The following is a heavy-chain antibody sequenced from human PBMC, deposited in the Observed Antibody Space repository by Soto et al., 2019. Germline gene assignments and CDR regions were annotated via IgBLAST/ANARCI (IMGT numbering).Heavy chain of an antibody. CDR1: GFTFSSYW. Sequence: PGGSLRLSCAASGFTFSSYWMHWVRQAPGKGLVWVSRINSDGSSTSYADSVKGRFTISRDNAKNTLYLQMNSLRAEDTAVYYCAKSPGMYYYDSSGYYHYDDWGQGTLVTVSS. D-gene: IGHD3-22*01. V-gene: IGHV3-74*01. CDR3: AKSPGMYYYDSSGYYHYDD. J-gene: IGHJ4*02. CDR2: INSDGSST.